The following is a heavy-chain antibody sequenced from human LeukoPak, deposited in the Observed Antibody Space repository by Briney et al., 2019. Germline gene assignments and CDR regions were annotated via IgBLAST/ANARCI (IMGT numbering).Heavy chain of an antibody. V-gene: IGHV1-18*01. CDR2: ISGYNANT. J-gene: IGHJ4*02. Sequence: ASVKVSCKASGYSFSSYGFNWVRQAPGQGPEWMGWISGYNANTNLAQKFQGRVTMTTDTSTSTAYMELRSLRSDDTAVYYCAREYCSSTTCYEFDYWGQGTLVTVSS. D-gene: IGHD2-2*01. CDR3: AREYCSSTTCYEFDY. CDR1: GYSFSSYG.